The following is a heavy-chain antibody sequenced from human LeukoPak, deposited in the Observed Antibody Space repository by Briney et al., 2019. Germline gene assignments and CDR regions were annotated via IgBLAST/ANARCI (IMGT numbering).Heavy chain of an antibody. D-gene: IGHD6-19*01. V-gene: IGHV3-48*02. Sequence: GGSLRLSCAASGITFAVYPMNWVRQAPGKGLEWVSYVSSSSSTIYYADSVKGRFTISRDNAKNSLYLQMNSLRDEDTAVYYCARDSSGTYWGQGTLVTVSS. CDR2: VSSSSSTI. CDR3: ARDSSGTY. J-gene: IGHJ4*02. CDR1: GITFAVYP.